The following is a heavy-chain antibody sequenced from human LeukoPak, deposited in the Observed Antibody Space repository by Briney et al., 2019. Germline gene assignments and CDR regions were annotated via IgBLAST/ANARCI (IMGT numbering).Heavy chain of an antibody. Sequence: GGSLRLSCAASGFTFSNYGMHWVRQAPGKGLEWVALIWYDGSNKYYADSVKGRFTISRDNSKNTLYLQMNSLRVEDTAAYYCAKVRAPSGWFNSDYWGQGTLVTVSS. V-gene: IGHV3-33*06. CDR1: GFTFSNYG. D-gene: IGHD6-19*01. CDR2: IWYDGSNK. CDR3: AKVRAPSGWFNSDY. J-gene: IGHJ4*02.